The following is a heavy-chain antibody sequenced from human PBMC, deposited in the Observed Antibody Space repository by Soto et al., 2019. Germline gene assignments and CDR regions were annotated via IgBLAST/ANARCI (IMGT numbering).Heavy chain of an antibody. CDR2: IYYSGST. V-gene: IGHV4-61*01. CDR3: ARVVVPAAIVHYYYGMDV. Sequence: NPSETRSRTCTVSGGSVSSGIYYWIWIRQPPGKVLEWIGYIYYSGSTNYNPSLKSRVTISVDTSKNQFSLKLSSVTAADTAVYYCARVVVPAAIVHYYYGMDVWGQGTTVTVSS. D-gene: IGHD2-2*01. CDR1: GGSVSSGIYY. J-gene: IGHJ6*02.